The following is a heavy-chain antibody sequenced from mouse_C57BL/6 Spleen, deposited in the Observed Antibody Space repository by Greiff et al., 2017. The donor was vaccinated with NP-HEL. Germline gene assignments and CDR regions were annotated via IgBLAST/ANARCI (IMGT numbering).Heavy chain of an antibody. Sequence: QVQLQRSGAELVRPGASVTLSCKASGYTSTDYEMHWVKQTPVHGLEWIGAIDPETGGTAYNQKFKGKAILTADKSSSTAYMELRSLTSEDSAVYYCTRSTGTAWFAYWGQGTLVTVSA. CDR3: TRSTGTAWFAY. D-gene: IGHD4-1*01. V-gene: IGHV1-15*01. CDR2: IDPETGGT. J-gene: IGHJ3*01. CDR1: GYTSTDYE.